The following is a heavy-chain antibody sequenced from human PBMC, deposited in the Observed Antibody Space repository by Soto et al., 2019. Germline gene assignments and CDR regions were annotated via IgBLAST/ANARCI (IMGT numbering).Heavy chain of an antibody. CDR1: GFTFRDHS. D-gene: IGHD3-9*01. CDR2: IKSKVNGGTI. V-gene: IGHV3-49*03. Sequence: PGGSLRLSCTASGFTFRDHSMHWCRQAPGKGLEGVGFIKSKVNGGTIEYAASLKGRFTISRDDTKGIAYIQMNSLKTEDTAVYYCARDRDWAMDYWGQGTLVTVSS. J-gene: IGHJ4*02. CDR3: ARDRDWAMDY.